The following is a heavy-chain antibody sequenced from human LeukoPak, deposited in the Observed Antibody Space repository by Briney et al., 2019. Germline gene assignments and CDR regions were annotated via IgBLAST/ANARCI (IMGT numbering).Heavy chain of an antibody. J-gene: IGHJ6*03. V-gene: IGHV1-2*02. CDR1: GYTFTGYY. Sequence: ASVKVSCKASGYTFTGYYMHWVRQAPGQGLEWMGWINPNSGGTNYAQKFQGRVTMTRDTSISTAYMELSRLRSDDTAVYYCARGRSITMVRGFFSYYMDVWGKGTTVTVSS. CDR2: INPNSGGT. CDR3: ARGRSITMVRGFFSYYMDV. D-gene: IGHD3-10*01.